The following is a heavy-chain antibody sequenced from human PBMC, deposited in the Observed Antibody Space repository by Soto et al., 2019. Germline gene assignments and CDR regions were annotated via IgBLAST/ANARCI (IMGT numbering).Heavy chain of an antibody. D-gene: IGHD5-12*01. CDR2: ISYDGSNK. Sequence: GGSLRLSCAASGFTFSSYAMHWVRQAPGKGLEWVAVISYDGSNKYYADSVKGRFTISRDNSKNTLYLQMNSLRAEDTAVYYCARDSMATIFLSLSFYGMDVWGQGTTVTVS. CDR3: ARDSMATIFLSLSFYGMDV. CDR1: GFTFSSYA. J-gene: IGHJ6*02. V-gene: IGHV3-30-3*01.